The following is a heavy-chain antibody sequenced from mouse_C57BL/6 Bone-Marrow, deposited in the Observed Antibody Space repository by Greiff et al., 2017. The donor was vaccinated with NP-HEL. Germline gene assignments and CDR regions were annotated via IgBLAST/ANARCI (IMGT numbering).Heavy chain of an antibody. CDR3: ARVALLWYQAWFAY. V-gene: IGHV5-12*01. Sequence: EVKLMESGGGLVQPGGSLKLSCAASGFTFSDYYMYWVRQTPEKRLEWVAYISNGGGSTYYPDTVKGRFTISRDNAKNTLYLQMSRLTSEDTAMYYCARVALLWYQAWFAYWGQGTLVTVSA. D-gene: IGHD2-1*01. CDR2: ISNGGGST. CDR1: GFTFSDYY. J-gene: IGHJ3*01.